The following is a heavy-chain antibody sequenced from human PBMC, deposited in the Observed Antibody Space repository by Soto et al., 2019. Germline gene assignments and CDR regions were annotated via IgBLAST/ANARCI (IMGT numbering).Heavy chain of an antibody. V-gene: IGHV4-4*07. CDR1: GGSIRSYD. CDR3: ASLYSNSWPFDF. Sequence: PSETLSLTCSVSGGSIRSYDWHWIRQSAGKGPEWIGRIXIXGXXXYXXSLKSRVTMLLDRSKNQFSLILNSVTAADTAVYFCASLYSNSWPFDFWGQGTLVTVSS. J-gene: IGHJ3*01. CDR2: IXIXGXX. D-gene: IGHD5-12*01.